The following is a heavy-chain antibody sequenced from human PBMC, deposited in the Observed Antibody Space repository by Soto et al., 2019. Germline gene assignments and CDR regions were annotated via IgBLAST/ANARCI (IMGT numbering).Heavy chain of an antibody. CDR3: ARLRGGYSYGYGYYGMDV. CDR1: GGSISSYY. J-gene: IGHJ6*02. Sequence: SETLSLTCTVSGGSISSYYWSWIRQPPGRGLEWIGYIYYSGSTNYNPSLKSRVTISVDTSKNQFSLKLSSVTAADTAVYYCARLRGGYSYGYGYYGMDVWGQGTTVTVSS. V-gene: IGHV4-59*08. D-gene: IGHD5-18*01. CDR2: IYYSGST.